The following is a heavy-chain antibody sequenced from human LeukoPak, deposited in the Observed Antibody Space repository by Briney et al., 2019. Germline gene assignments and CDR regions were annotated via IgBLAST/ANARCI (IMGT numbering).Heavy chain of an antibody. D-gene: IGHD3-22*01. Sequence: SETLSLTCAVYGGSFSGYHWSWIRQPPGKGLEWIGEINHSGSTNYNPSLKSRVTISVDTSKNQFSLKLSSVTAADTAVYYCARGPMYYYDSSGYYDWGQGTLVTVSS. V-gene: IGHV4-34*01. CDR2: INHSGST. CDR3: ARGPMYYYDSSGYYD. J-gene: IGHJ4*02. CDR1: GGSFSGYH.